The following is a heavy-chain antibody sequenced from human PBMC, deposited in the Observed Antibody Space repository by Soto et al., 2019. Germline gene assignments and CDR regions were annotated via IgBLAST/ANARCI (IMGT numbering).Heavy chain of an antibody. CDR2: INSDGRST. Sequence: GGSLRLSCAASGFTFSSYWMHWVRQAPGKGLVWVSRINSDGRSTSYADSVKGRFTISRDNAKNTLYLQMNSLRAEDTDVYYCARGPGIEAFDIWGQGTMVTVSS. V-gene: IGHV3-74*01. CDR3: ARGPGIEAFDI. D-gene: IGHD3-10*01. J-gene: IGHJ3*02. CDR1: GFTFSSYW.